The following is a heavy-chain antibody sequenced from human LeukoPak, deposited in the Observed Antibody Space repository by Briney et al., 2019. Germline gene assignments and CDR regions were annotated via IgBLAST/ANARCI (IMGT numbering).Heavy chain of an antibody. V-gene: IGHV1-2*02. CDR3: ARGPKRNWFDP. CDR2: INPNSGGT. Sequence: ASVKVSCKASGYTFTDYYMHWVRQAPGQGLEWMGWINPNSGGTNYAQKFQGRVTMTRDTSISTSYMELSRLRSDDTAVYYCARGPKRNWFDPWGQGTLVSVSS. CDR1: GYTFTDYY. J-gene: IGHJ5*02.